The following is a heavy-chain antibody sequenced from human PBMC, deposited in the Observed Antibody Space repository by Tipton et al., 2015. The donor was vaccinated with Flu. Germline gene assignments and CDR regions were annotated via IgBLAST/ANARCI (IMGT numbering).Heavy chain of an antibody. J-gene: IGHJ3*02. V-gene: IGHV3-9*02. CDR3: AKGGITTYPLGGLDI. D-gene: IGHD1/OR15-1a*01. Sequence: SLRLSCAASGFTSGDYAMHWVRQAPGKGLEWVSGVSWNSGAIAYADSVKGRFTISRDNAKNSLYLQMNSLRAEDTALYYCAKGGITTYPLGGLDIWGQGTMVTVSA. CDR1: GFTSGDYA. CDR2: VSWNSGAI.